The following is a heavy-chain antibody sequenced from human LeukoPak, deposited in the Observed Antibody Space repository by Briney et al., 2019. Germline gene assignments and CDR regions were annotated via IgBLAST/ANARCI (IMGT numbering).Heavy chain of an antibody. CDR1: GGSISSSTHH. CDR2: IYYSGSS. V-gene: IGHV4-39*01. D-gene: IGHD6-19*01. CDR3: ARYRYSGVWYYFDY. J-gene: IGHJ4*02. Sequence: SETLSLTCTVSGGSISSSTHHWGWIRQPPGKGLDWIGSIYYSGSSYYNPSLKSRVTISVDTSKSQFSLKLSSVTAADTAVYYGARYRYSGVWYYFDYWGQGTLVTVSS.